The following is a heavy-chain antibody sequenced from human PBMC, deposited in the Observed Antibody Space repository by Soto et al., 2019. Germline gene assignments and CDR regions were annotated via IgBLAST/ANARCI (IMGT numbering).Heavy chain of an antibody. V-gene: IGHV3-23*01. CDR3: AKVRQGGGSFDY. D-gene: IGHD1-26*01. J-gene: IGHJ4*02. CDR1: GFTFSSYA. CDR2: ISGSGGST. Sequence: GGSLRLSCAASGFTFSSYAMSWVRQAPGKGLAWVSAISGSGGSTYYADSVKVRFTISRDNSKNTLYLKMNSLRAEDTAVDYCAKVRQGGGSFDYWGQGTLVTVSS.